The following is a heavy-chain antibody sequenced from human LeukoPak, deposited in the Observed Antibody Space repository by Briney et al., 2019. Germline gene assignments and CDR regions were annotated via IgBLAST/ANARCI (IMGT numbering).Heavy chain of an antibody. V-gene: IGHV4-34*01. J-gene: IGHJ5*02. CDR2: INHSGST. Sequence: SETLSLTCTVSGGSISSYYWSWIRQPPGKGLEWIGEINHSGSTDYNPSLKSRVTISVDTSKNQFSLKLSSVTAADTAVYYCARDVGYYASGIYPWGQGTLVTVSS. CDR1: GGSISSYY. CDR3: ARDVGYYASGIYP. D-gene: IGHD3-10*01.